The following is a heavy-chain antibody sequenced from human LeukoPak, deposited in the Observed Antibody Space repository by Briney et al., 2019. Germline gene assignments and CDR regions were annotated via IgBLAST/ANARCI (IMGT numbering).Heavy chain of an antibody. V-gene: IGHV4-34*01. Sequence: SETLSLTCTVSGGSISSYYWSWIRQPPGKGLEWIGEINHGGSTNYNPSLKSRVTISIDTSKNQFSLKLSSVTAADTAVYYCARGGGWYRGFFDYWGQGTLVTVSS. D-gene: IGHD6-19*01. CDR2: INHGGST. CDR1: GGSISSYY. CDR3: ARGGGWYRGFFDY. J-gene: IGHJ4*02.